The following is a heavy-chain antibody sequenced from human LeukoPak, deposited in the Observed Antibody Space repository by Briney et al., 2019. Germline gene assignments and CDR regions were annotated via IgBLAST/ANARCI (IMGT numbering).Heavy chain of an antibody. V-gene: IGHV1-24*01. CDR1: GYTLTELS. D-gene: IGHD3-16*01. CDR2: FDPEDGET. Sequence: ASVKVSCKVSGYTLTELSMHWVRQAPGKGLEWMGGFDPEDGETIYAQKFQGRVTMTEDTSTDTAYMELSSLRSEDTAVYYCATVGELVPAFDYWGQGTLVTVSS. J-gene: IGHJ4*02. CDR3: ATVGELVPAFDY.